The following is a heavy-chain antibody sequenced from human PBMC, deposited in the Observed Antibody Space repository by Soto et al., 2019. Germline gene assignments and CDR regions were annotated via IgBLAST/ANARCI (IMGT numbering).Heavy chain of an antibody. J-gene: IGHJ6*02. CDR1: GGSISSYY. D-gene: IGHD6-13*01. CDR2: IYTSGGT. V-gene: IGHV4-4*07. Sequence: KPSETLSLTCTVSGGSISSYYWSWIQQPAGKGLEWIGRIYTSGGTNYNPSLKSRVTMSADTSKKQFSLRLTSVTAADTAVYYCARGTAAGVDYGMDVWGQGTTVTVSS. CDR3: ARGTAAGVDYGMDV.